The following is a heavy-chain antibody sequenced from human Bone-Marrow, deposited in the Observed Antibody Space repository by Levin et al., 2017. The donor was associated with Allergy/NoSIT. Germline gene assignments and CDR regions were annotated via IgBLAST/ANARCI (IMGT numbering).Heavy chain of an antibody. J-gene: IGHJ4*02. Sequence: GASVKVSCKASGGTFSSFGISWVRQAPGQGLEWMGGIIPTLGTTNYAQKFQGRVTITADESTSTAYMELSNLRSEDTAVYYCARDRIAAGDSYFDHWGQGTLVTVSS. CDR2: IIPTLGTT. D-gene: IGHD6-13*01. CDR1: GGTFSSFG. CDR3: ARDRIAAGDSYFDH. V-gene: IGHV1-69*13.